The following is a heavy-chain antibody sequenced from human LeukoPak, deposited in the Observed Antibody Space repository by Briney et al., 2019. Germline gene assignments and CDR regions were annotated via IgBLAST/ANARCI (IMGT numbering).Heavy chain of an antibody. J-gene: IGHJ4*02. D-gene: IGHD6-13*01. Sequence: SETLSLTCAVYGGSFRGYYWSWIRQPPGKGLEWIGEINHSGSTNYNPSLKSRVTISVDTSKNQFSLKLSSVPAADTAVYYCARGDAGAAAGPLRYWGQGTLVTVSS. CDR3: ARGDAGAAAGPLRY. V-gene: IGHV4-34*01. CDR2: INHSGST. CDR1: GGSFRGYY.